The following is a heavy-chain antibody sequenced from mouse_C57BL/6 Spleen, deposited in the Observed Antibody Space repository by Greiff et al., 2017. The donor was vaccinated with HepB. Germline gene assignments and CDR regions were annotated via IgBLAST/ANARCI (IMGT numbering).Heavy chain of an antibody. D-gene: IGHD1-1*01. V-gene: IGHV1-22*01. CDR2: INPNNGGT. CDR3: ARLIYYYGSSYGYFDV. Sequence: EVQLQQSGPELVKPGASVKMSCKASGYTFTDYNMHWVKQSHGKSLEWIGYINPNNGGTSYNQKFKGKATLTVNKSSSTAYMELRSLTSEDSAVYYCARLIYYYGSSYGYFDVWGTGTTVTVSS. J-gene: IGHJ1*03. CDR1: GYTFTDYN.